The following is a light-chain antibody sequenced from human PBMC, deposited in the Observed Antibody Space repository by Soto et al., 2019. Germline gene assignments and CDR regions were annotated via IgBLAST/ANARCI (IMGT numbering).Light chain of an antibody. Sequence: QSVLTQPASVSGSPGQSITISCAGTGGDIGSYNYVSWYQQHPGKAPKLMVYEVIRRPSGISNRFSGSKSGNMASLTISTLQAADEADYYSSSYTTSSTVVFGGGSKLTVL. CDR2: EVI. V-gene: IGLV2-14*01. J-gene: IGLJ3*02. CDR1: GGDIGSYNY. CDR3: SSYTTSSTVV.